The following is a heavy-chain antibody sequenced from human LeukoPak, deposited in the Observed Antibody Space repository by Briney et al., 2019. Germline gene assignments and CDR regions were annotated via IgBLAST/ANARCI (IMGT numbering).Heavy chain of an antibody. J-gene: IGHJ5*02. CDR2: INPSGGST. Sequence: ASVKVSCKASVYTFTSYYMHWVRQAPGQGLEWMGIINPSGGSTSYAQKFQGRVTMTRDTSTSTVYMELSSLRSEDTAVYYCARGGGFLGELSFDWFDPWGQGTLVTVSS. V-gene: IGHV1-46*01. CDR1: VYTFTSYY. CDR3: ARGGGFLGELSFDWFDP. D-gene: IGHD3-16*02.